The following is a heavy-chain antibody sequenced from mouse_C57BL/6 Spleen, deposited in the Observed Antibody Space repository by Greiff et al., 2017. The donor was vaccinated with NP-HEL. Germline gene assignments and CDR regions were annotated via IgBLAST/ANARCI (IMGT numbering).Heavy chain of an antibody. V-gene: IGHV1-82*01. J-gene: IGHJ4*01. Sequence: VQLQQSGPELVKPGASVKISCKASGYAFSSSWMNWVKQRPGKGLEWIGRIYPGDGDTNYNGKFKGKATLTADKSSSTAYMQLSSLTSEDSAVYFCAREHGSSCDPYYAMDYWGQGTSVTVSS. CDR2: IYPGDGDT. CDR1: GYAFSSSW. CDR3: AREHGSSCDPYYAMDY. D-gene: IGHD1-1*01.